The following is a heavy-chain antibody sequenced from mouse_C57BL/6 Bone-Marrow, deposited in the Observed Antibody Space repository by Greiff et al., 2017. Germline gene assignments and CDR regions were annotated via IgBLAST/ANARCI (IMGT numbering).Heavy chain of an antibody. V-gene: IGHV1-9*01. Sequence: QVQLQQSGAELMKPGASVKLSCKATGYTFTGYWIEWVKQRPGHGLEWIGEILPGSGSTNYNEKFKGKATLTADTSSNTAYMQLSSLTTEDSAIYDCARGGYGYDYAMDYWGQGTSVTVSS. CDR2: ILPGSGST. CDR1: GYTFTGYW. J-gene: IGHJ4*01. D-gene: IGHD2-2*01. CDR3: ARGGYGYDYAMDY.